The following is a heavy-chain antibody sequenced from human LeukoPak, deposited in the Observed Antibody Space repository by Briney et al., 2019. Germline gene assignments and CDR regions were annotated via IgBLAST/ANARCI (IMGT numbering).Heavy chain of an antibody. Sequence: GASVKVSCKASGYTFTAYNMHGVRQAPGQGPEWMGRINPNSGDTKYAQKFQARVTMTRDTSISTAYMDLSRLTSDDTAVYYCARGSSSWTDLDNWGQGSLVTVSS. CDR3: ARGSSSWTDLDN. J-gene: IGHJ4*02. CDR1: GYTFTAYN. CDR2: INPNSGDT. D-gene: IGHD6-13*01. V-gene: IGHV1-2*06.